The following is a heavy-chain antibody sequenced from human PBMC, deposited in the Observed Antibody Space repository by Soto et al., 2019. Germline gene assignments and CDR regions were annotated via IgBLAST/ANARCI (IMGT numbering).Heavy chain of an antibody. J-gene: IGHJ6*02. CDR3: AITRVAAAVDEYYYYGKDV. V-gene: IGHV5-51*01. CDR1: GYSFTSYW. D-gene: IGHD6-13*01. CDR2: IYPGDSDT. Sequence: GESLKISCKGSGYSFTSYWIGWVRQMPGKGLEWMGIIYPGDSDTRYSPSFQGQVTISADKSISTAYLQWSSLKASDTAMYYCAITRVAAAVDEYYYYGKDVWGQGTTVTVSS.